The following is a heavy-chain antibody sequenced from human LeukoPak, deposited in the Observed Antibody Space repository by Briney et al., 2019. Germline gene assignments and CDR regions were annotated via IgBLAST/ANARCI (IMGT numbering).Heavy chain of an antibody. J-gene: IGHJ4*02. CDR2: INPNSGGT. D-gene: IGHD3-10*01. V-gene: IGHV1-2*02. CDR1: GYTFTGYY. CDR3: ARGAGSYYYGSGSYYPTDY. Sequence: GASVKVSCKASGYTFTGYYMHWVRQAPGQGLEWMGWINPNSGGTNYAQKFQGRVTMTRDTSISTAYMELSRLRSDDTAVYYCARGAGSYYYGSGSYYPTDYWGQGTLVTVS.